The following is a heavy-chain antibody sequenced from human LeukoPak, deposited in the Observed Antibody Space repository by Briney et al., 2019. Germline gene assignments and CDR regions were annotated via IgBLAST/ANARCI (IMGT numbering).Heavy chain of an antibody. V-gene: IGHV4-4*07. D-gene: IGHD4-17*01. CDR1: GGSISSYY. J-gene: IGHJ6*03. CDR2: IDTSGST. Sequence: SETLSHTCTVSGGSISSYYWSWIRQPAGKGLEWIGRIDTSGSTNYNPSLKSRVTMSVDTSKNQFSLKLSSVTAADTAVYYCAREVYGDYVYYYYMDVWGKGTTVTISS. CDR3: AREVYGDYVYYYYMDV.